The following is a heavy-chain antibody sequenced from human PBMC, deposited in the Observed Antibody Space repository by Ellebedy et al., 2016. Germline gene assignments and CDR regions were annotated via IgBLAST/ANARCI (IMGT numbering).Heavy chain of an antibody. CDR2: IYTSGST. J-gene: IGHJ3*02. D-gene: IGHD6-13*01. V-gene: IGHV4-61*02. CDR1: GGSISSGDYY. CDR3: AREQPTDAFDI. Sequence: SETLSLXXTVSGGSISSGDYYWSWIRQPAGKGLEWIGRIYTSGSTNYNPSLKSRVTMSVDTSKNQFSLKLSSVTAADTAVYYCAREQPTDAFDIWGQGTMVTVSS.